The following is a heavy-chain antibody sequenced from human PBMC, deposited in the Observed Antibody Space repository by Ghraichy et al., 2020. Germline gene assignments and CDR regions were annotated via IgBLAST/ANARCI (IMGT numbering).Heavy chain of an antibody. V-gene: IGHV3-30*01. CDR2: ISYDGSNK. CDR1: GFTFSSYA. CDR3: ARDLRGSTQENY. J-gene: IGHJ4*02. Sequence: GGSLRLSCAASGFTFSSYAMHWVRQAPGKGLEWVAVISYDGSNKYYADSVKGRFTISRDNSKNTLYLQMNSLRAEDTAVYYCARDLRGSTQENYWGQGTLVTVSS. D-gene: IGHD2-2*01.